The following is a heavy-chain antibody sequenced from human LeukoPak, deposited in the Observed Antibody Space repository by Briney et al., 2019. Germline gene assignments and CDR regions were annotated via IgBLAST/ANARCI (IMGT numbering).Heavy chain of an antibody. V-gene: IGHV3-48*04. CDR3: AKALYSGSYYEGDY. D-gene: IGHD1-26*01. CDR2: ISSSSSTI. CDR1: GFTFSSYS. Sequence: GGSLRLSCAASGFTFSSYSMNWVRQAPGRGLEWVTYISSSSSTIYYADSVKGRFTISRDNAKNSLFLQMNSLRAEDTALYYCAKALYSGSYYEGDYWGQGTLVTVSS. J-gene: IGHJ4*02.